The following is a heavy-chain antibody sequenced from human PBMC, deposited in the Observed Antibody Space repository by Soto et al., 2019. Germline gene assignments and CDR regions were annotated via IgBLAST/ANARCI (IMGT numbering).Heavy chain of an antibody. CDR1: GYTFTGYY. CDR3: ARARETFSGFDF. J-gene: IGHJ2*01. CDR2: INPGSGGT. D-gene: IGHD1-26*01. Sequence: QGQLVQSGAEVKKPGASVKVSCKASGYTFTGYYLHWVRQAPGQGLEWMGWINPGSGGTNYAQKFQGSVTMTRDTSITTAYVEVSSLTSDDTAVYFCARARETFSGFDFWGRGTLVTVSS. V-gene: IGHV1-2*04.